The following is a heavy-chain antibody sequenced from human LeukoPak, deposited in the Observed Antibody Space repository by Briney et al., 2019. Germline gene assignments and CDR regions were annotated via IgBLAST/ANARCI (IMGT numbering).Heavy chain of an antibody. V-gene: IGHV1-2*06. CDR3: ASESGFGELSEGSDY. J-gene: IGHJ4*02. CDR2: INPNSGGT. Sequence: ASVKVSCKASGYTFTGYYMHWVRQAPGQGLEWMGLINPNSGGTNYAQKFQGRVTMTRDTSISTAYMELSRLRSDDTAVYYCASESGFGELSEGSDYWGQGTLVTVSS. D-gene: IGHD3-10*01. CDR1: GYTFTGYY.